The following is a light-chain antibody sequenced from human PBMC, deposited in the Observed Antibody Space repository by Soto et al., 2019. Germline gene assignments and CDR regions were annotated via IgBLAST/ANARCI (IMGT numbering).Light chain of an antibody. CDR1: QSVTTQ. J-gene: IGKJ4*01. V-gene: IGKV3D-15*01. CDR2: GAS. Sequence: IVLTQSPDTLSLSPGERATLSCRASQSVTTQLAWYQQKPGQAPRLIIHGASRRATGVPDRFSGGGSGTEFSLTISSLQSEDFAVYYCQHYNNWPLTFGGGTKVDIK. CDR3: QHYNNWPLT.